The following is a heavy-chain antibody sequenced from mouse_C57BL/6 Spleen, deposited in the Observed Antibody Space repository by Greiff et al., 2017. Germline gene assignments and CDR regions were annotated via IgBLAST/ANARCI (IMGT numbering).Heavy chain of an antibody. CDR3: ARSPLYDYDETY. Sequence: QVQLKQPGAELVKPGASVKMSCKASGYTFTSYWITWVKQRPGQGLEWIGDIYPGSGSTNYNEKFKSKATLTVDTSSSTAYMQLSSLTSEDSAVYYCARSPLYDYDETYWGQETLVTVSA. CDR1: GYTFTSYW. D-gene: IGHD2-4*01. V-gene: IGHV1-55*01. J-gene: IGHJ3*01. CDR2: IYPGSGST.